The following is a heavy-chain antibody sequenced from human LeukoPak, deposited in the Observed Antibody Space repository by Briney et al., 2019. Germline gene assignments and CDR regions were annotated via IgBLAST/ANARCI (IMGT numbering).Heavy chain of an antibody. CDR3: AREGSRGGYSGYDVLYPFDY. Sequence: GGSLRLSCAASGFTFSSYAMHWVRQAPGKGLEWVAVISYDGSNKYYADSVKGRFTISRDNSKNTLYLQMNSLRAEDTAVYYCAREGSRGGYSGYDVLYPFDYWGQGTLVTVSS. J-gene: IGHJ4*02. CDR1: GFTFSSYA. D-gene: IGHD5-12*01. CDR2: ISYDGSNK. V-gene: IGHV3-30*01.